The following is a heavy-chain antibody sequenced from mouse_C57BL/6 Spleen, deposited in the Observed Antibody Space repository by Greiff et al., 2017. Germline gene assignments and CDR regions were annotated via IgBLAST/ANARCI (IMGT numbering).Heavy chain of an antibody. CDR2: IYPTDSDT. Sequence: VQLQQPGAELVKPGASVKVSCKASGYTFTSYWMHWVKQRPGQGLEWIGRIYPTDSDTNYNEKFKGKATLTVDKSSSPAYMQLSSLTSEDSAVXYFSISHYYYGSSSGFDYWGQGTTLTVSS. V-gene: IGHV1-74*01. CDR3: SISHYYYGSSSGFDY. D-gene: IGHD1-1*01. CDR1: GYTFTSYW. J-gene: IGHJ2*01.